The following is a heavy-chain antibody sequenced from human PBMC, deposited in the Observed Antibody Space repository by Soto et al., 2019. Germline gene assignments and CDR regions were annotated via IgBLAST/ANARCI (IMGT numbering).Heavy chain of an antibody. J-gene: IGHJ4*02. CDR3: TKYRRTDAEGYSFDY. V-gene: IGHV4-59*01. D-gene: IGHD2-15*01. Sequence: PSETLSLTCTVSGGSISGSYWSWIRQTPGKVLEWVGYIYYSASTNYNPSLKSRVTMSVXXXXXXIXLXLXXXAAAXTAVYFCTKYRRTDAEGYSFDYWGQGALVTVSS. CDR1: GGSISGSY. CDR2: IYYSAST.